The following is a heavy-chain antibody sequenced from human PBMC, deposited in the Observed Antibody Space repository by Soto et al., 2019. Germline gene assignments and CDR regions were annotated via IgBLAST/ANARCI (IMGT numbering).Heavy chain of an antibody. V-gene: IGHV4-59*01. J-gene: IGHJ3*02. D-gene: IGHD6-13*01. CDR1: GGSISSYY. CDR2: IYYSGST. CDR3: ERGRKQLVNHDAFDI. Sequence: SETLSLTCTVSGGSISSYYWSWIRQPPGKGLEWIGYIYYSGSTNYNPSLKSRVTISVDTSKNQFSLKLSSVTAADTAVYYCERGRKQLVNHDAFDIWGQGTMVTVS.